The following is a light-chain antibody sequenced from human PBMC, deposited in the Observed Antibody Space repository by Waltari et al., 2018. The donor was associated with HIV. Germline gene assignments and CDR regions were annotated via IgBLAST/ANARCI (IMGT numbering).Light chain of an antibody. J-gene: IGLJ3*02. CDR2: DVS. V-gene: IGLV2-23*02. CDR1: NIDVGNYNL. CDR3: LTYVSDSGTWK. Sequence: QSPLTQPASVSGNPGQSVTITCTGTNIDVGNYNLVSWYQQHPGKAPKLPIYDVSTRPSGVSGRFSGSNSAYWPSLTISGLLAEDESYYFCLTYVSDSGTWKFGGGTYLTV.